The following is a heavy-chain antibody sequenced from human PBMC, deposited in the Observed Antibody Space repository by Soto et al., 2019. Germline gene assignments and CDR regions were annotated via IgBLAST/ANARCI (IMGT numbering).Heavy chain of an antibody. V-gene: IGHV4-34*02. D-gene: IGHD5-12*01. CDR1: GESFSGYY. CDR3: AGNIVATISSFDY. Sequence: QVQLQQWGAGLLKPSETLSLTCAVYGESFSGYYWSWIRQPPGKGLEWIGEINHSGSTNYNPSLTSRVTMSVDTSKNQFSLKRSSVTAAATALYYCAGNIVATISSFDYWGQGTLVPVSS. J-gene: IGHJ4*02. CDR2: INHSGST.